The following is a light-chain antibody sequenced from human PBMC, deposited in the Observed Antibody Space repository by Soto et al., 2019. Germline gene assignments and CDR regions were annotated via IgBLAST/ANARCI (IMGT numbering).Light chain of an antibody. Sequence: QSALTQPASVSGSPGQSITISCTGTSSDVGGYNYVSWYQQHPGKAPKLMIYDVSNRPSGVSNRFSGSKSGNTASLTLSGRHAEDEADYYCSSYTSRSTLYVVFGGGTKLPVL. J-gene: IGLJ2*01. CDR3: SSYTSRSTLYVV. V-gene: IGLV2-14*01. CDR2: DVS. CDR1: SSDVGGYNY.